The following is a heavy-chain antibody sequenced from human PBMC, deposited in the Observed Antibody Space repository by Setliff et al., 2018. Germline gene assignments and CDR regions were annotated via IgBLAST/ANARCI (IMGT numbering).Heavy chain of an antibody. Sequence: GSLRLSCSASGFTFGSYWMSWVRQAPGKGLEWVANIKQDGSQKYYVDPVKGRFTISRDSARNSLYLHMNSLRDEDTAVYFCARDKDHIRGFDYWGRGALVTVSS. D-gene: IGHD3-10*01. CDR2: IKQDGSQK. CDR3: ARDKDHIRGFDY. V-gene: IGHV3-7*03. J-gene: IGHJ4*02. CDR1: GFTFGSYW.